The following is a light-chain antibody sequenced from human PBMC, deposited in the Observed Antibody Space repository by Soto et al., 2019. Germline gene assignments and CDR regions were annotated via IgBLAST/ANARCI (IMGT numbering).Light chain of an antibody. CDR2: DVS. J-gene: IGLJ2*01. V-gene: IGLV2-14*01. CDR3: STYKSSRTPVV. Sequence: QSALTQPASVSGSPGQSITISCTGTSSDVGGYNYVSWYQQHPGKAPKLMIYDVSNRPSGVSNRFSGSKSGNTASLTISGLQAEDEADYYCSTYKSSRTPVVFGGGTKLTVL. CDR1: SSDVGGYNY.